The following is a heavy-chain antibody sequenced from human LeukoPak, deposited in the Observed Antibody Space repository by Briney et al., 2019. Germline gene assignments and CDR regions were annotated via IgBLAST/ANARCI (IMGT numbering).Heavy chain of an antibody. J-gene: IGHJ4*02. CDR2: ISGSGGST. CDR1: GFTFSSHA. V-gene: IGHV3-23*01. Sequence: GGSLRLSCAASGFTFSSHAMSWVRQAPGKGLEWVSGISGSGGSTYYADSVKGRFTISRDNSKQTLYLQMNSLRGEDTAIYYCASASGYSSGWPFDYWGQGTPVMVSS. D-gene: IGHD6-19*01. CDR3: ASASGYSSGWPFDY.